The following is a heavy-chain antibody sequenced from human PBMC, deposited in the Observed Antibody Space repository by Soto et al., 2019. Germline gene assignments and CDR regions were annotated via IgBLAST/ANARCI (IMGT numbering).Heavy chain of an antibody. V-gene: IGHV4-59*01. CDR2: IYYSGRT. CDR3: ARGSRFGDYNY. CDR1: GGSISSYY. Sequence: QVQLQESGPGLVKPSETLSLTCTVSGGSISSYYWSWIRQPPGKGLEWIGYIYYSGRTNYNPSLKSRVTISVDTSKNQFSLKLSSVTAADTAVYYCARGSRFGDYNYWGQGTLVTVSS. J-gene: IGHJ4*02. D-gene: IGHD4-17*01.